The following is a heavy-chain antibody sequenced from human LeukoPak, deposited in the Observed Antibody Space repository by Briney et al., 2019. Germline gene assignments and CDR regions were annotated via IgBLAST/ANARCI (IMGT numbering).Heavy chain of an antibody. Sequence: GGSLRLSCAASGFTFSTYAMSWARQAPGKGLEWVSYISSSGSTIYYADSVKGRFTISRDNAKNSLYLQMNSLRAEDTAVYYCAELGITMIGGVWGKGTTVTISS. CDR3: AELGITMIGGV. CDR1: GFTFSTYA. J-gene: IGHJ6*04. CDR2: ISSSGSTI. D-gene: IGHD3-10*02. V-gene: IGHV3-48*03.